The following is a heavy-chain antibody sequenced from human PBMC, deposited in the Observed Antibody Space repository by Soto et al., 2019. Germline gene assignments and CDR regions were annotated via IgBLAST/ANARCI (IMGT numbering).Heavy chain of an antibody. V-gene: IGHV4-34*01. CDR3: ARAGSNYFASGSYLPYYMDV. D-gene: IGHD3-10*01. Sequence: SETLSLTCAVYGGSFSGYYRSWIRQPPGKGLEWIGEINHSGSTNYNPSLKSRVTISVDTSKNQFSLKLNSVTAADTAVYYCARAGSNYFASGSYLPYYMDVWGKGTTVTVS. J-gene: IGHJ6*03. CDR2: INHSGST. CDR1: GGSFSGYY.